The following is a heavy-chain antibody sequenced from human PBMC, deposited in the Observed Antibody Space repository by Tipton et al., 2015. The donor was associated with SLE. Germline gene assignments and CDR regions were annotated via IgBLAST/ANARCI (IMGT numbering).Heavy chain of an antibody. V-gene: IGHV4-61*09. CDR2: IYTTGST. D-gene: IGHD1-26*01. Sequence: TLSLTCTVSGDSISSGNYYWSWIRQPAGQGLEWIGHIYTTGSTDYNPSLKSRLTISVDTSKNHFSLKLNSVTAADTAVYYCARRSPSGSFYYWGQGTLVTVSS. CDR1: GDSISSGNYY. CDR3: ARRSPSGSFYY. J-gene: IGHJ4*02.